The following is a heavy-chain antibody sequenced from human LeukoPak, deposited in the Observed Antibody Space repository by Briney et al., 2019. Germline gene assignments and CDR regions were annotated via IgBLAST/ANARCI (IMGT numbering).Heavy chain of an antibody. Sequence: GGSLRLSCAASAVAFSSHAMCWVRQAPGKGLEWVSSIDISGGSTYYADSAEGRFTISRDNSKNTLYLQMNGLRVEDTALYYCANEVRPNDYWGQGTLVTVSS. J-gene: IGHJ4*02. CDR3: ANEVRPNDY. CDR2: IDISGGST. D-gene: IGHD1-1*01. CDR1: AVAFSSHA. V-gene: IGHV3-23*01.